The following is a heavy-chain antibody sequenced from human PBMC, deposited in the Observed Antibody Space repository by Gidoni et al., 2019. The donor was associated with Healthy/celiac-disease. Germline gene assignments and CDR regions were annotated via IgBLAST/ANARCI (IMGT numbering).Heavy chain of an antibody. CDR1: GFPFSSYS. D-gene: IGHD2-2*01. Sequence: EVQLVESGGGLVQPGGSLRLSCAASGFPFSSYSMNWVRQAPGKGLEWVSYISSSSSTIYYADSVKGRFTISRDNAKNSLYLQMNSLRAEDTAVYYCARVVLYCSSTSCYLAAFDIWGQGTMVTVSS. J-gene: IGHJ3*02. V-gene: IGHV3-48*01. CDR3: ARVVLYCSSTSCYLAAFDI. CDR2: ISSSSSTI.